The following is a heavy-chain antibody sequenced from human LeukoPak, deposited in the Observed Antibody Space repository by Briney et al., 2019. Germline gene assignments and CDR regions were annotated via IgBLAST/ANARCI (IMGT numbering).Heavy chain of an antibody. CDR3: ARVPISTTARGYFDY. J-gene: IGHJ4*02. V-gene: IGHV4-61*08. Sequence: SETLSLTCTVSGGSISSGDYYWSWIRQPPGKGLEWIAYIYYSGSTTYNPSLKSRVTISVDTSKNKFSLKLSSVTAADTAVYYCARVPISTTARGYFDYWGQGTLVTVSS. CDR2: IYYSGST. D-gene: IGHD4-17*01. CDR1: GGSISSGDYY.